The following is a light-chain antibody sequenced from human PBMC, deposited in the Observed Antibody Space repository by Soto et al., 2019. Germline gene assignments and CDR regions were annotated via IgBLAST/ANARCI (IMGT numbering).Light chain of an antibody. V-gene: IGKV1-27*01. CDR3: QKYNSAPLFT. Sequence: DIQMTQSPSSLSASVGDRVTITCRASQGVSNYLAWYQQKPGKVPKLLIYAASTLQSGVPSRFSGSGSGTDFTLTISSLQPEDVATYYCQKYNSAPLFTFGPGTKVDIK. CDR1: QGVSNY. CDR2: AAS. J-gene: IGKJ3*01.